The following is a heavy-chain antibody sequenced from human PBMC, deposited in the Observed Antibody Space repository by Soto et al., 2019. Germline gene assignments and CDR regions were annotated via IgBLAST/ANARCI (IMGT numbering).Heavy chain of an antibody. D-gene: IGHD3-22*01. CDR3: AVGDHYYDSSGYDFDY. J-gene: IGHJ4*02. CDR2: VIPLFNTS. V-gene: IGHV1-69*01. CDR1: GGTFSGYI. Sequence: QVQLVQSGAEVKKPGSSVKVSCKASGGTFSGYIIAWVRQAPGQGFEWMGGVIPLFNTSNYARKFQGRVTITADESTSTAYMELSSLTSDDTAVFYCAVGDHYYDSSGYDFDYWGQGTLVTVSS.